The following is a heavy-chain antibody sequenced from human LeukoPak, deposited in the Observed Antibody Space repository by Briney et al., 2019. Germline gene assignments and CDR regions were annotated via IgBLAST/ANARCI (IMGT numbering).Heavy chain of an antibody. Sequence: PGGSLRLSCAASGFTLSTYSMNWVRQAPGKGLEWVSYISSSSKTIYYADSVKGRFTISRDNAKKSLDLQMNSLRDEDTAVYYCARDHRSGSGSGTQANDYWGQGTLVTVSS. J-gene: IGHJ4*02. V-gene: IGHV3-48*02. CDR1: GFTLSTYS. CDR2: ISSSSKTI. D-gene: IGHD3-10*01. CDR3: ARDHRSGSGSGTQANDY.